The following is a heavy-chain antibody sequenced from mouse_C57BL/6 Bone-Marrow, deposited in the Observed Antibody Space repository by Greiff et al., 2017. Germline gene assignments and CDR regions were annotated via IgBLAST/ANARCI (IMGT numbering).Heavy chain of an antibody. CDR3: ARGAYYGSRAWFAY. CDR2: INPSSGYT. CDR1: GYTFTSYT. Sequence: VQLQQSGAELARPGASVKMSCKASGYTFTSYTMHWVKQRPGQGLEWIGYINPSSGYTKYNQKFKDKATLTADKSSSTSYMQLSSLTSEDSAVYYCARGAYYGSRAWFAYWGQGTLVTVSA. V-gene: IGHV1-4*01. D-gene: IGHD1-1*01. J-gene: IGHJ3*01.